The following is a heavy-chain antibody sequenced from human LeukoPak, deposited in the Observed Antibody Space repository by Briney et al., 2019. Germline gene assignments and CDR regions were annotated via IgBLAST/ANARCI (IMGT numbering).Heavy chain of an antibody. CDR1: GYTFTGYH. J-gene: IGHJ4*02. V-gene: IGHV1-2*06. CDR2: INPNSGDT. Sequence: ASVTVSCKASGYTFTGYHMHWVRQAPGQGLEWMGRINPNSGDTNYAQKFQGRVAMTRDTSISTAFMELTRLRSDDTAVYYCARDYCSSTSCLFDYWGQGTLVTVSS. D-gene: IGHD2-2*01. CDR3: ARDYCSSTSCLFDY.